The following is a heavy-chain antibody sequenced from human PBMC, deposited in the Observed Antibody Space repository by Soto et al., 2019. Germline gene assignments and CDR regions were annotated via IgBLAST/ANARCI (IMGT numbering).Heavy chain of an antibody. CDR2: ISWNSGTI. Sequence: GGSLRLSCAASGFTFDDYAMHWVRQAPGKGLEWVSGISWNSGTIVYADSVKGRFTISRDNAKNSLYLQMNSLRAEDTAVYYCAKVRMTTVTPPYYYYGMDVWGQGTTVTVSS. CDR3: AKVRMTTVTPPYYYYGMDV. CDR1: GFTFDDYA. V-gene: IGHV3-9*01. D-gene: IGHD4-17*01. J-gene: IGHJ6*02.